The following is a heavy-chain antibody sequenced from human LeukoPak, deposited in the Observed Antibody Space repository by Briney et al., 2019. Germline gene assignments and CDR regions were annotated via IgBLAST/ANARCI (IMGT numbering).Heavy chain of an antibody. CDR1: GGSISSGGYS. D-gene: IGHD2-15*01. V-gene: IGHV4-30-2*01. CDR3: ARVRVMGYCSGGSCPYYFDY. Sequence: SETLSLTCAVSGGSISSGGYSWSWIRQPPGKGLEWIGYIYHSGSTYYNPSLKSRVTISVDRSKNQFSLKLSSVTAADTAVYYCARVRVMGYCSGGSCPYYFDYWGQGTLVTVSS. J-gene: IGHJ4*02. CDR2: IYHSGST.